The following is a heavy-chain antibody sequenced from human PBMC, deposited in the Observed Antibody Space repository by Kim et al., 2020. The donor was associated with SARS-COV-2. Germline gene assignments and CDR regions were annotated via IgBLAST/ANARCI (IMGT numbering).Heavy chain of an antibody. D-gene: IGHD1-26*01. CDR2: TYYRSKWNN. J-gene: IGHJ4*02. Sequence: SQTLSLTCAVSGDSVSSNSVAWNWMRQSPSRGLEWLGRTYYRSKWNNEYAVSVKSRITINPDTSKNQFSLQLNSATPEDTAMYYCARDGWHSGSSAHFDYWGQGTLVTVSS. CDR3: ARDGWHSGSSAHFDY. V-gene: IGHV6-1*01. CDR1: GDSVSSNSVA.